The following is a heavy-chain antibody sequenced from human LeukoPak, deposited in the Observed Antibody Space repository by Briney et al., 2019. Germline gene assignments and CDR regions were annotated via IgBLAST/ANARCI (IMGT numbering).Heavy chain of an antibody. CDR3: AKDVVYYDSSGYDY. CDR1: GFTFSSYG. V-gene: IGHV3-23*01. CDR2: ISGNGVIR. D-gene: IGHD3-22*01. Sequence: GGSLRLSCAASGFTFSSYGMSWVRQAPGRGLEWVSVISGNGVIRYYADRVKGRFTISRDNSKNRLYLQMKSLGAADTAVYYCAKDVVYYDSSGYDYWGQGTLVTVSS. J-gene: IGHJ4*02.